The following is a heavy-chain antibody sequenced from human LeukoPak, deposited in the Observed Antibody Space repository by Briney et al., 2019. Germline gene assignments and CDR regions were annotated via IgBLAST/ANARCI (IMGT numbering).Heavy chain of an antibody. J-gene: IGHJ4*02. Sequence: GRSLRPSCAASGFTFSSYGMHWVRQAPGKGLEWVAVISYDGSNKYYADSVKGRFTISRDNAKNSLYLQMNSLRAEDTALYYCAKSEDSSGWYEVVYWGQGTLVTVSS. V-gene: IGHV3-30*18. CDR2: ISYDGSNK. CDR1: GFTFSSYG. D-gene: IGHD6-19*01. CDR3: AKSEDSSGWYEVVY.